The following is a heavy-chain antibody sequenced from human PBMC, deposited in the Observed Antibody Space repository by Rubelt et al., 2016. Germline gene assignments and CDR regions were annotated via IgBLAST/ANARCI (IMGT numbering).Heavy chain of an antibody. CDR1: GGSISSGGYY. Sequence: QVQLQESGPGLVKPSETLSLTCSVSGGSISSGGYYWSWIRQHPGKGLEWIGYIYYSGSTYYNPSLKSRITISVDTSKNQFSLKLGFVAAADTAVYYCARDVGGGSSAFDYWGQGTLVTVSS. D-gene: IGHD3-16*01. V-gene: IGHV4-31*03. CDR2: IYYSGST. J-gene: IGHJ4*02. CDR3: ARDVGGGSSAFDY.